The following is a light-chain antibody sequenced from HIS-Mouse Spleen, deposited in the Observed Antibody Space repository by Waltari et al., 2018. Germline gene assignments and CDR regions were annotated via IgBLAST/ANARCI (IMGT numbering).Light chain of an antibody. CDR1: QSVSSSD. V-gene: IGKV3-20*01. Sequence: EIVLTQSPGTLSLSPGDRATLSCRASQSVSSSDLAWYQQKPGQAPRLLIYGADSSGTGIPDRYSGSGSGTDFTVTISSLDPEDVAVYYCQQYGSSPPGTFGQGTKGES. CDR2: GAD. J-gene: IGKJ1*01. CDR3: QQYGSSPPGT.